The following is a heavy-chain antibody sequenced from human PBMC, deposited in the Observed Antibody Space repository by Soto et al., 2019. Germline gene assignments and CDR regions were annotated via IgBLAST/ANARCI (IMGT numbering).Heavy chain of an antibody. CDR3: AKVAPLRFLEWSTHNFDY. V-gene: IGHV3-23*01. J-gene: IGHJ4*02. CDR2: ISGSGGST. CDR1: GFTFSSDA. Sequence: VGSLRLSCAASGFTFSSDAMSWVRQAPGKGLEWVSAISGSGGSTYYADSVKGRFTISRDNSKNTLYLQMNSLRAEDTAVYYCAKVAPLRFLEWSTHNFDYWSQGTLVTVSS. D-gene: IGHD3-3*01.